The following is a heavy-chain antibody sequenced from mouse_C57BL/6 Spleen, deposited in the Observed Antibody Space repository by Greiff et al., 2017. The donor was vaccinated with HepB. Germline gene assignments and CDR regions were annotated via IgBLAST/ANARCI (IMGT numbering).Heavy chain of an antibody. Sequence: VQLQQSGAELVRPGASVKLSCTASGFNIKDDYMHWVKQRPEQGLEWIGWIDPENGDTEYTSKFQGKAPITADTSSNTAYLQLSSLTSEDTAVYYCTLSSSSYWYFDVWGTGTTVTVSS. CDR2: IDPENGDT. J-gene: IGHJ1*03. CDR3: TLSSSSYWYFDV. D-gene: IGHD1-1*01. V-gene: IGHV14-4*01. CDR1: GFNIKDDY.